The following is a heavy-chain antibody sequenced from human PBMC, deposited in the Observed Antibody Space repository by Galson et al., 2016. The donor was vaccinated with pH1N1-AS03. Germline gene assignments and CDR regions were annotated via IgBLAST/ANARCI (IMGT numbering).Heavy chain of an antibody. CDR1: GGSISNYY. Sequence: ETLSLTCTVSGGSISNYYWTWIRQPPGKGLEWIGYIYYSGSTNYNPSLKSRVTISVDTSKNQFSLKLGSVAAADTAVYYCARDLGELLGWFDPWGRGTLVTVSS. CDR3: ARDLGELLGWFDP. J-gene: IGHJ5*02. CDR2: IYYSGST. D-gene: IGHD3-10*01. V-gene: IGHV4-59*01.